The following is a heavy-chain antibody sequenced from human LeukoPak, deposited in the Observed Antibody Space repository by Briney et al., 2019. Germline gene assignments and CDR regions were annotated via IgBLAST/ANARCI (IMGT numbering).Heavy chain of an antibody. V-gene: IGHV3-30*02. D-gene: IGHD6-6*01. Sequence: PGGSLRLSCAASGFTFSSYGMHWVRQAPGKGLEWVAFIRYDGSNKYYADSVKGRFTISRDNSKNTLYLQMNSLRAEDTAVYYCAKLGRYSSSRFPFDYWGQGTLVTVSS. CDR1: GFTFSSYG. CDR3: AKLGRYSSSRFPFDY. J-gene: IGHJ4*02. CDR2: IRYDGSNK.